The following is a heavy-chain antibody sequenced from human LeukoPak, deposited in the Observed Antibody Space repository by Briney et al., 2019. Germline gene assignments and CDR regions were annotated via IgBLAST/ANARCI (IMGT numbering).Heavy chain of an antibody. CDR3: ASHGSGSYYVDY. J-gene: IGHJ4*02. D-gene: IGHD3-10*01. Sequence: GRSLRLSCAASRFTFSNYAMHWVRQAPGKGLEGVAVISYDGSNKYYADSVKGRFTISRDNSRNTVYMEMNSLRAEDTAVYYCASHGSGSYYVDYWGQGTLVTVSS. CDR2: ISYDGSNK. V-gene: IGHV3-30-3*01. CDR1: RFTFSNYA.